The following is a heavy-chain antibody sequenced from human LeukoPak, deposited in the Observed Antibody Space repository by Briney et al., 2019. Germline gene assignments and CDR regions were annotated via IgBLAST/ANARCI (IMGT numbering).Heavy chain of an antibody. V-gene: IGHV3-23*01. J-gene: IGHJ4*02. D-gene: IGHD5-12*01. CDR2: ISGSDGAT. Sequence: GGSLRLSCGASGFTFSNYGMSWVRQAPGKVLDWVSAISGSDGATYYADSVKGRFNISRDNAKNTRYLQMNSLRPEDTAVYYCAKDGPVATFWGQGTLVTVSS. CDR1: GFTFSNYG. CDR3: AKDGPVATF.